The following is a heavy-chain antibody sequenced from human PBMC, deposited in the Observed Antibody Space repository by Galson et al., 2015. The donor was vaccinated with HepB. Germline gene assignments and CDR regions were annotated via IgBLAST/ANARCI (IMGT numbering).Heavy chain of an antibody. V-gene: IGHV3-48*01. CDR2: ISSSSSTI. J-gene: IGHJ6*03. D-gene: IGHD2-15*01. Sequence: SLRLSCAASGFTFSSYSMNWVRQAPGKGLEWVSYISSSSSTIYYADSVKGRFTISRDNAKNSLYLQMNSLRAEDTAVYYCAREHLYCSGGSCQQSYMDVWGKGTTVTVSS. CDR1: GFTFSSYS. CDR3: AREHLYCSGGSCQQSYMDV.